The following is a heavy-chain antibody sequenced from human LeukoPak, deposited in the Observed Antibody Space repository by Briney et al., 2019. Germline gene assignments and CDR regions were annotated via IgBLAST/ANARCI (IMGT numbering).Heavy chain of an antibody. CDR2: ISTNSDLR. V-gene: IGHV1-18*01. Sequence: EASVKVSCKASGYTFTNYGISWVRQAPGQGLEWMGWISTNSDLRTYAQTLQGRFTMTTDTATTTAYMELNNLTFDDTAVYYCARDWDAMNNCFDPWGQGTPVTVSS. CDR3: ARDWDAMNNCFDP. J-gene: IGHJ5*02. D-gene: IGHD2-2*01. CDR1: GYTFTNYG.